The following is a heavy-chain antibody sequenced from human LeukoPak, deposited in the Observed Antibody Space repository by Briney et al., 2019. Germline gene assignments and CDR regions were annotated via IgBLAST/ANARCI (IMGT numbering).Heavy chain of an antibody. CDR1: GYTLTELS. Sequence: VASVKVSCTVSGYTLTELSMHWVRQAPGKGLEWMGGFDPEDGETIYAQKFQGRVTMTEDTSTDTAYMELSSLRSEDTAVYYCATSANWNYVYFDYWGQGTLVTVSS. CDR2: FDPEDGET. D-gene: IGHD1-7*01. J-gene: IGHJ4*02. V-gene: IGHV1-24*01. CDR3: ATSANWNYVYFDY.